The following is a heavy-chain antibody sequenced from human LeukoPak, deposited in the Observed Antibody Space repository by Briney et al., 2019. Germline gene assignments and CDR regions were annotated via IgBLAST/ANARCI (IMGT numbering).Heavy chain of an antibody. CDR1: GFTFSNYW. J-gene: IGHJ4*02. CDR2: INSDGINT. D-gene: IGHD4-17*01. CDR3: ARDTPYGDYVV. Sequence: GGSLRLSCAASGFTFSNYWMHWVRQAPGKGLVWVSRINSDGINTSYADSVKGRFTISRDNAKNTLNLQMNSLRAEDTAVYYCARDTPYGDYVVWGQGTLVTVSS. V-gene: IGHV3-74*01.